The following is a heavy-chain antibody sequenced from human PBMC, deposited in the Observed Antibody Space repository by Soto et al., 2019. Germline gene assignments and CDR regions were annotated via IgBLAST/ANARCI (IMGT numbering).Heavy chain of an antibody. D-gene: IGHD1-26*01. CDR2: MNPNTGKT. CDR1: GYTFTSYD. Sequence: ASVKVSCKASGYTFTSYDINWVRQASGQGLEWMGWMNPNTGKTGYAQKFQGRVTMTRDTSISTAYMDLSRLRSDDTAVYYCAKGNSGSYLDAFDIWGQGTMVTVSS. CDR3: AKGNSGSYLDAFDI. J-gene: IGHJ3*02. V-gene: IGHV1-8*01.